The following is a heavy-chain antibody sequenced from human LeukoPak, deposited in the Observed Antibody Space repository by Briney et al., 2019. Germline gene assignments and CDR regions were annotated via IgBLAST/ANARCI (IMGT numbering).Heavy chain of an antibody. V-gene: IGHV4-4*07. D-gene: IGHD3-9*01. CDR1: GGSISSYY. CDR2: IYTSGST. J-gene: IGHJ3*02. Sequence: KPSETLSLTCTVSGGSISSYYWSWIRQPAGKGLEWIGRIYTSGSTNYSPSLKSRVTMSVDTSKNQFSLKLSSVTAADTAVYYCARTPILTGYYGAFDIWGQGTMVTVSS. CDR3: ARTPILTGYYGAFDI.